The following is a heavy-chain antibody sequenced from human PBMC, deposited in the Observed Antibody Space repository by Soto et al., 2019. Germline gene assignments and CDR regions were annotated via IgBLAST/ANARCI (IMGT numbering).Heavy chain of an antibody. CDR2: ISAYNGNT. V-gene: IGHV1-18*01. CDR3: AILEALDHYDAFVI. J-gene: IGHJ3*02. Sequence: ASVKVSCKASGYTFTSYGISWVRQAPGQGLEWMGWISAYNGNTNYAQKLQGRVTMTTDTSTRTAHIELRSLRSAHTAEYYCAILEALDHYDAFVIWGQWTMVPVS. D-gene: IGHD6-6*01. CDR1: GYTFTSYG.